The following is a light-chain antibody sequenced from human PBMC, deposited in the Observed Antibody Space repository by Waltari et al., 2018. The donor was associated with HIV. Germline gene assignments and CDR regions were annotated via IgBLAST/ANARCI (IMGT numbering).Light chain of an antibody. V-gene: IGKV1-5*03. CDR3: QQSYSAYLT. CDR1: QSVSSW. Sequence: DIQMTQSPSTLSASVGDRVTITCRAGQSVSSWLAWYQQKSGRAPKLLIYKASTLESGVPSRFSGSRSGTEYTLTISGLQPDDFATYYCQQSYSAYLTFGPGTKVDVK. CDR2: KAS. J-gene: IGKJ3*01.